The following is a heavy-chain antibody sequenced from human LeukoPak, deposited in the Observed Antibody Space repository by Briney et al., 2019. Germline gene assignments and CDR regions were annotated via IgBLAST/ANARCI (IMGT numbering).Heavy chain of an antibody. CDR3: ARGIAAAGTRNAFDI. V-gene: IGHV1-69*05. CDR1: GGTFSSYA. Sequence: ASVKVSCKASGGTFSSYAISWVRQAPGQGLEWMGGIIPIFGTANYAQKFQGRVTITTDESTSTAYMELSSLRSEDTAVYYCARGIAAAGTRNAFDIWGQGTMVTVSS. J-gene: IGHJ3*02. D-gene: IGHD6-13*01. CDR2: IIPIFGTA.